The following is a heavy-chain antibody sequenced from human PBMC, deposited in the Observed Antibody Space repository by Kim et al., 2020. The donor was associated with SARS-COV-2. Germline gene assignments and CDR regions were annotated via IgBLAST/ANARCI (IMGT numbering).Heavy chain of an antibody. CDR1: GFTFSSYA. D-gene: IGHD4-17*01. J-gene: IGHJ2*01. CDR3: AFTVAYWYFDL. V-gene: IGHV3-23*03. Sequence: GGSLRLSCAASGFTFSSYAMSWVRQAPGKGLEWVSVIYSGGSSTYYADSVKGRFTISRDNSKNTLYLQMNSLRAEDTAVYYCAFTVAYWYFDLWGRGTLGTVSS. CDR2: IYSGGSST.